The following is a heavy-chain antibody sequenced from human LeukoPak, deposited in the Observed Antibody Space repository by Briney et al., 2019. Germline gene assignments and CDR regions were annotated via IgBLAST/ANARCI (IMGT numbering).Heavy chain of an antibody. V-gene: IGHV4-61*02. J-gene: IGHJ6*03. CDR1: GGSISSAGYY. CDR2: IYTGGTT. D-gene: IGHD5-18*01. CDR3: ARDRRGYSYGYYYYYMDV. Sequence: PSETLSLTCTVSGGSISSAGYYWSWIRQPAGKGLEWIGRIYTGGTTDYNPSLKSRVTISVDTSKNQFSLKLSSVTAADAAVYYCARDRRGYSYGYYYYYMDVWGKGTTVTVSS.